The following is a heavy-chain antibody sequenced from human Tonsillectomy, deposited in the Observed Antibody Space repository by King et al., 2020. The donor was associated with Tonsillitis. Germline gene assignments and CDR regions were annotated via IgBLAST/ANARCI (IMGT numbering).Heavy chain of an antibody. J-gene: IGHJ5*02. CDR2: ISGSGGST. V-gene: IGHV3-23*04. CDR1: RFTFSSYA. D-gene: IGHD2-2*01. CDR3: AKSGDCNTTSCSINGFDP. Sequence: VQLVESGGGLVQPGGSLRLSCAASRFTFSSYAMSWVRQAPGKGLEWVSTISGSGGSTYYADSVKGRFTISRDNSKNTLHLQMNSLRAEDTAVYYCAKSGDCNTTSCSINGFDPWGQGTLVTVSS.